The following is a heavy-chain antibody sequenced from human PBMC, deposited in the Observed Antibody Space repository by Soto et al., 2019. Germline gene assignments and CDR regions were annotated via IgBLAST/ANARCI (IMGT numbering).Heavy chain of an antibody. CDR1: GFTFSSYD. V-gene: IGHV3-13*05. Sequence: GGSLRLSCAASGFTFSSYDMHWVRQATGKGLEWVSAIGTAGDPYYPGSVKGRFTISRENAKNSLYLQVNSLRAGDTAVYYCARDGGRGYGMDVWGQGTTVTVSS. CDR2: IGTAGDP. J-gene: IGHJ6*02. CDR3: ARDGGRGYGMDV.